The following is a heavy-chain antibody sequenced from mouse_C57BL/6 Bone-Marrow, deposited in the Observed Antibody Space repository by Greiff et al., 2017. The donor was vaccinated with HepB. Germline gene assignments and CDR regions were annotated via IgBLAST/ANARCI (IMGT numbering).Heavy chain of an antibody. CDR3: ARYDYGSLGYAMDY. V-gene: IGHV1-18*01. J-gene: IGHJ4*01. CDR2: INPNNGGT. CDR1: GYTFTDYN. D-gene: IGHD2-4*01. Sequence: EVQLQQSGPELVKPGASVKIPCKASGYTFTDYNMDWVKQSHGKSLEWIGDINPNNGGTIYNQKFKGKATLTVDKSSSTAYMELRSLTSEDTAVYYCARYDYGSLGYAMDYWGQGTSVTVSS.